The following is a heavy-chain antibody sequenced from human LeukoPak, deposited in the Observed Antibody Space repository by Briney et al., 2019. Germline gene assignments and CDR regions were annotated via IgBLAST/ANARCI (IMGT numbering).Heavy chain of an antibody. CDR3: ASFLWVISFDY. Sequence: PSETLSLTCTVSGGSISSYYWSWIRQPPGKGLEWIGCIYYSGSTYYNPSLKSRVTISVDTSKNQFSLKLSSVTAADTAVYYCASFLWVISFDYWGQGTLVTVSS. CDR1: GGSISSYY. V-gene: IGHV4-59*08. J-gene: IGHJ4*02. CDR2: IYYSGST. D-gene: IGHD2-21*01.